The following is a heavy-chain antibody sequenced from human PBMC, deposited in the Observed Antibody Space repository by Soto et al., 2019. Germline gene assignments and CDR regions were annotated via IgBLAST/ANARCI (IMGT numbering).Heavy chain of an antibody. D-gene: IGHD6-19*01. V-gene: IGHV1-18*01. CDR1: GYIFTNYD. CDR2: ISPYSGNT. Sequence: QVQLVQSGGEVKKPGASVKVSCKASGYIFTNYDIGWVRQAPGQGLEWMGWISPYSGNTKYTQKVQGRVTMTTDTSTSTAYMELRSLRSDDTAVYYCVRFASSGWYTGGYSGHGTLVTVSS. J-gene: IGHJ4*01. CDR3: VRFASSGWYTGGY.